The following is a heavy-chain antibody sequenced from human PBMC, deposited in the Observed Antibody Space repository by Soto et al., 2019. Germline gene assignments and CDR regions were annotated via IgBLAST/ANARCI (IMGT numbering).Heavy chain of an antibody. J-gene: IGHJ3*01. Sequence: QVQLVQSGAEVKKPGASVKVSCKASGYTFTSYAMHWVRQAPGQRLEWMGWINAGNGNTKYSQKFQGRVTITRDTSASTAYMELSSLRSEDTAVYYCARERKRANYYDSSGYYSWGQGTMVTVSS. D-gene: IGHD3-22*01. CDR3: ARERKRANYYDSSGYYS. CDR1: GYTFTSYA. CDR2: INAGNGNT. V-gene: IGHV1-3*01.